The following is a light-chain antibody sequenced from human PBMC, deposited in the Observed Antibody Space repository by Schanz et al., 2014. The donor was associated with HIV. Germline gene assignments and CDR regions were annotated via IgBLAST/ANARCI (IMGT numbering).Light chain of an antibody. CDR1: SSDVGGYNY. V-gene: IGLV2-11*01. Sequence: QSALTQPRSVSGSPGQSVTISCTGTSSDVGGYNYVSWYQEHPGKAPKLMIYDVSKRPSGVPDRFSGSKSGNTASLTISGLQAEDEADYYCASYTSTNTYVFGNPTKLTVL. CDR3: ASYTSTNTYV. J-gene: IGLJ1*01. CDR2: DVS.